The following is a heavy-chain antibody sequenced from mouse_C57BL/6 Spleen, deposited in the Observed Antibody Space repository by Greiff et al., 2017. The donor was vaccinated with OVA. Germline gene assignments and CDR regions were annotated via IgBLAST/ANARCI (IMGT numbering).Heavy chain of an antibody. CDR1: GFTFSDYY. CDR2: INYDGSST. J-gene: IGHJ1*03. Sequence: EVKLVESEGGLVQPGSSMKLSCTASGFTFSDYYMAWVRQVPEKGLEWVANINYDGSSTYYLDSLKSRFIISRDNAKNILYLQMSSLKSEDTATYYCARVYGSSYWYVDVWGTGTTVTVSS. CDR3: ARVYGSSYWYVDV. D-gene: IGHD1-1*01. V-gene: IGHV5-16*01.